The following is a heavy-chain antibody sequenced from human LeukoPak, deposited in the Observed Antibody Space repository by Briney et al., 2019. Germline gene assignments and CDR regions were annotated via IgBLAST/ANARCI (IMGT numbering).Heavy chain of an antibody. J-gene: IGHJ4*02. CDR1: GFTFSSYA. V-gene: IGHV3-23*01. CDR3: AKDFSYDFWSGYDY. Sequence: GGSLRLSCAASGFTFSSYAMSWVRQAPGKGLEWVSAISGSGGSTYYADSVKGRFTMSRDNSKNTLYLQMNSLRAEDTAVYYCAKDFSYDFWSGYDYRGQGTLVTVCS. D-gene: IGHD3-3*01. CDR2: ISGSGGST.